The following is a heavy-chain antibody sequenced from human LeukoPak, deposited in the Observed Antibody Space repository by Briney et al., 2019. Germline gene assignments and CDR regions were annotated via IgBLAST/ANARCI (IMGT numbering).Heavy chain of an antibody. Sequence: PGGSLRLSCAASGFPFSGYWMHWVRQAPGKGLVWVSRIDDDGAGTTYADSVKGRFTISRDNAKNTLYLQMNSLRVEDTAVYYCARSANGYDAWGRGTLVTVSS. D-gene: IGHD5-12*01. V-gene: IGHV3-74*01. J-gene: IGHJ5*02. CDR2: IDDDGAGT. CDR3: ARSANGYDA. CDR1: GFPFSGYW.